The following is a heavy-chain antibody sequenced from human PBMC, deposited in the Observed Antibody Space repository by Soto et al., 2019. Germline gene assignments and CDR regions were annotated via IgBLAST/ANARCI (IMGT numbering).Heavy chain of an antibody. CDR3: AHRLPGSSTGWDTGIFDY. CDR1: GFTFDDYA. V-gene: IGHV3-9*01. D-gene: IGHD2-8*02. J-gene: IGHJ4*02. CDR2: IYWDNDK. Sequence: EVQLVESGGGLVQPGRSLRLSCAASGFTFDDYAMHWVRQAPGKGLEWLAFIYWDNDKRYSPSLKSRLTISKDTSKNQVVLTVTNMDPVDTATYFCAHRLPGSSTGWDTGIFDYWGQGTLVTVSS.